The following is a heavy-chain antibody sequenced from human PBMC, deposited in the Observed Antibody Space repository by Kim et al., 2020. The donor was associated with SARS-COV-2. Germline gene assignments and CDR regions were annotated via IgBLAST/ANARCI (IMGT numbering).Heavy chain of an antibody. J-gene: IGHJ5*02. CDR1: GFTFSTYA. CDR3: VKTSSTFEFAT. D-gene: IGHD3-9*01. CDR2: VSAEGGAT. Sequence: GGSLRLSCAASGFTFSTYAMSWVRQAPGKGLEWISCVSAEGGATYYTDSVKGRFTISRDNSKNTFYLQMNSPRAEDTAIYYCVKTSSTFEFATWGQ. V-gene: IGHV3-23*01.